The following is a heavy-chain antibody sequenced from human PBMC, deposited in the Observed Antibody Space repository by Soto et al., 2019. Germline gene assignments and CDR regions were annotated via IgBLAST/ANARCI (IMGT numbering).Heavy chain of an antibody. CDR3: ARGMTTVTTFDY. Sequence: QLQLQESGSGLVKPSQTLSLTCAGSGGSISSGGYSWSWIRQPPGKGLEWIGYIYHSGSTYYNPSLKSRVTISVARSKTQVSLKLSSVTAADTAVYYCARGMTTVTTFDYWGQGTLVTVSS. J-gene: IGHJ4*02. CDR1: GGSISSGGYS. V-gene: IGHV4-30-2*01. CDR2: IYHSGST. D-gene: IGHD4-17*01.